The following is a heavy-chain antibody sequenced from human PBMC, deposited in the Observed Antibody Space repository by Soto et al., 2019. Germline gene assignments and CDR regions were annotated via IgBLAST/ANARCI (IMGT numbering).Heavy chain of an antibody. CDR3: ARVIFGVVVGNRDAFDI. V-gene: IGHV1-46*01. D-gene: IGHD3-3*01. CDR2: INPSGGST. CDR1: GYTFTSYY. J-gene: IGHJ3*02. Sequence: GASVKVSCKASGYTFTSYYMHWVRQAPGQGLEWMGIINPSGGSTSYAQKFQGRVTMTRDTSTSTVYMELSSLRSEDTAVYYCARVIFGVVVGNRDAFDIWGQGTMVTVSS.